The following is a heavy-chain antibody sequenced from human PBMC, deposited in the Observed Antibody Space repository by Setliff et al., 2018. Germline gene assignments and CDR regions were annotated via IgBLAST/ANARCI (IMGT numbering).Heavy chain of an antibody. J-gene: IGHJ4*02. CDR2: LSFDGSHE. CDR1: GFMFSDYD. D-gene: IGHD6-19*01. V-gene: IGHV3-30*04. Sequence: AGGSLRLSCAASGFMFSDYDMHWVRQAPGKGLQWLAVLSFDGSHEYYGDSVKGRFTISRDNSKSALYLQLNSLRSEDTGVYYCARGLYGSGWYFDSWGQGTPVTVSS. CDR3: ARGLYGSGWYFDS.